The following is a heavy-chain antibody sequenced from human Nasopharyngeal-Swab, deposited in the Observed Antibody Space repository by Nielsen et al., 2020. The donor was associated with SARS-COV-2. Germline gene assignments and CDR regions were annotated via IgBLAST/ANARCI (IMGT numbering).Heavy chain of an antibody. D-gene: IGHD2-2*01. CDR2: INHSGST. CDR3: ARGARGYCSSTSCRYYFDY. V-gene: IGHV4-34*01. CDR1: GGSISSYY. J-gene: IGHJ4*02. Sequence: ESLKISCTVSGGSISSYYWSWIRQPPGKGLEWIGEINHSGSTNYNPSLKSRVTISVDTSKNQFSLKLSSVTAADTAVYYCARGARGYCSSTSCRYYFDYWGQGTLVTVSS.